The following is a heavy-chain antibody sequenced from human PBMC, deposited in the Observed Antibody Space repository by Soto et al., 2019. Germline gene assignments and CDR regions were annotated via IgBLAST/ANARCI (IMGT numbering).Heavy chain of an antibody. V-gene: IGHV4-39*01. CDR2: IYSSGST. Sequence: PPETLSLACTLSGRSLSNDTYYWGWLRHPRGKGVGWIESIYSSGSTSYNPSLKSRVTMSVDTSKKQLSLRLSSVAAADTAMYYCARLGGYCSSTSCYGYYGMDVWGQGTTVTVSS. CDR1: GRSLSNDTYY. CDR3: ARLGGYCSSTSCYGYYGMDV. D-gene: IGHD2-2*01. J-gene: IGHJ6*02.